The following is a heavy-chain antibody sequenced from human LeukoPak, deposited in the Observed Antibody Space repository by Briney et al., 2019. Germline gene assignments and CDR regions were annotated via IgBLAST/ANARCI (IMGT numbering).Heavy chain of an antibody. Sequence: PAGSLRLSCAASRFTFCSNAMSWVRQAPGKGRKGCSAISGSGGSTYYADSGKGRFTISTDNSNNTLYLQMNSLSAEDTAVYYCAKALLGYCSGGSCSFFDYWGQGTLVTVSS. J-gene: IGHJ4*02. D-gene: IGHD2-15*01. CDR3: AKALLGYCSGGSCSFFDY. V-gene: IGHV3-23*01. CDR2: ISGSGGST. CDR1: RFTFCSNA.